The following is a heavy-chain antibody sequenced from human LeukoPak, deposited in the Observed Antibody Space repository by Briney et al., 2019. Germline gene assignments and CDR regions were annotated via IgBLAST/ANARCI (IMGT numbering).Heavy chain of an antibody. D-gene: IGHD4-11*01. J-gene: IGHJ5*02. CDR1: GYTFTSYG. Sequence: ASVKVSCKASGYTFTSYGISWVRQAPGQGLEWMGGIIPIFGTANYAQKFQGRVTITADESTSTAYMELSSLRSEDTAVYYCARGRSYSNYGRWFDPWGQGTLVTVSS. CDR3: ARGRSYSNYGRWFDP. CDR2: IIPIFGTA. V-gene: IGHV1-69*13.